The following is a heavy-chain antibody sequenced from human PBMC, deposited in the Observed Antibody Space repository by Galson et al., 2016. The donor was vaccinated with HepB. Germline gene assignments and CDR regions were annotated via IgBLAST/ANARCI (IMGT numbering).Heavy chain of an antibody. D-gene: IGHD3-9*01. V-gene: IGHV5-51*01. CDR2: IYPGDSDT. CDR1: GYTFSSHW. J-gene: IGHJ3*02. Sequence: QSGAEVKKPGESLKISCKGSGYTFSSHWIGWLRQMPEKGLEWMGVIYPGDSDTRYSPSFQGQVTISVDKSISTAYLQWSSLKASDTAIYYCARQDYDILTGFHSPYNALDIWGQGTKVTVSS. CDR3: ARQDYDILTGFHSPYNALDI.